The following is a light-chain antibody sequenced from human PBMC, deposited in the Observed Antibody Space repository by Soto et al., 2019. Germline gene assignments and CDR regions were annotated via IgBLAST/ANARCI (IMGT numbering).Light chain of an antibody. CDR3: QQYNNWPLT. V-gene: IGKV3-15*01. J-gene: IGKJ4*01. CDR2: GAS. Sequence: EIVISQSPATLSESPGERATLSCRASQSVSSNLAWYQQKPGQAPRLLIYGASTRATGIPARFSGSGSGTEFTLTISSLQSEDFAVYYCQQYNNWPLTFGGGTKVDI. CDR1: QSVSSN.